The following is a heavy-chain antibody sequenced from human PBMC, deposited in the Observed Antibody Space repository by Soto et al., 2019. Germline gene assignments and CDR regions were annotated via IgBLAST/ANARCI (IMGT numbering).Heavy chain of an antibody. D-gene: IGHD6-19*01. CDR1: GGSVSSGYYF. CDR3: ARHSGKQWLEVGGIDY. J-gene: IGHJ4*02. CDR2: IYNSGST. V-gene: IGHV4-30-4*01. Sequence: SETLSLTCTVSGGSVSSGYYFWSWIRQPPGKGLEWIGHIYNSGSTYNNPSLKSRVTISVDTSKNQFSLKLSSVTAADTAVYYCARHSGKQWLEVGGIDYWGQGTLVTVSS.